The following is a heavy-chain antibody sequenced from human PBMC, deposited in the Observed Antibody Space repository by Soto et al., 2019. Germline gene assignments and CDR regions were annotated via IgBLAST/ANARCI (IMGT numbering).Heavy chain of an antibody. CDR2: ISGSGGST. J-gene: IGHJ6*02. D-gene: IGHD3-22*01. V-gene: IGHV3-23*01. CDR1: GFTFSSYA. Sequence: EVQLLESGGGLVQPGGSLRLSCAASGFTFSSYAMSWVRQAPGKGLEWVSAISGSGGSTYYADSVKGRFTISRDNSKNTLYLQMNTLIAEDTAVYYCAKDGYDSSGYYYFTPVSYYYYGMDVWGQGTTVTVSS. CDR3: AKDGYDSSGYYYFTPVSYYYYGMDV.